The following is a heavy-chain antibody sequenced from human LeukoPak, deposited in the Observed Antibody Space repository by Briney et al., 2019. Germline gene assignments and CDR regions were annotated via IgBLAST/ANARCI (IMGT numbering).Heavy chain of an antibody. CDR1: GGSISSYY. V-gene: IGHV4-59*08. Sequence: SETLSLTCTVSGGSISSYYWSWIRQPPGNGLEWIGYIYYSGSTNYNPSLKSRVTISVDTSKNQFSLKLSSVTAADTAVYYCARQGRLFNRYYFDYWGQGTLVTVSS. D-gene: IGHD1-14*01. J-gene: IGHJ4*02. CDR2: IYYSGST. CDR3: ARQGRLFNRYYFDY.